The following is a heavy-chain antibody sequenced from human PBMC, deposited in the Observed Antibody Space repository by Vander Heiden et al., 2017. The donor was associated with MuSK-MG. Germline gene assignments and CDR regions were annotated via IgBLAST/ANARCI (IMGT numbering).Heavy chain of an antibody. V-gene: IGHV5-51*03. D-gene: IGHD5-18*01. CDR1: GYSFTSYW. CDR2: IYPGDSDT. J-gene: IGHJ3*02. Sequence: EVQLVQSGAEVQKPGASLTIAGKGSGYSFTSYWIGWVPQMLGKGLEGMGIIYPGDSDTRYSPSCQGQVTISADKSISTAYLQWSSLKASDTAMYYCASPLDTDAFDIWGQGTMVTVSS. CDR3: ASPLDTDAFDI.